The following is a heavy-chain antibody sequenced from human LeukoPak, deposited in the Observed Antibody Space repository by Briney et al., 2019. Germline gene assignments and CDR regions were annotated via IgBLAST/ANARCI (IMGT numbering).Heavy chain of an antibody. CDR1: GYSISSGYF. V-gene: IGHV4-38-2*02. CDR3: ARDLGLTISANWFDP. J-gene: IGHJ5*02. D-gene: IGHD3-9*01. CDR2: IYHTGAT. Sequence: SEILSLTCAVSGYSISSGYFWVWIRQPPGKGLEWIGSIYHTGATYYNPSLRSPVTISVDTSKNQFSLEANSVTAADTAVYYCARDLGLTISANWFDPWGQGTLVTVSS.